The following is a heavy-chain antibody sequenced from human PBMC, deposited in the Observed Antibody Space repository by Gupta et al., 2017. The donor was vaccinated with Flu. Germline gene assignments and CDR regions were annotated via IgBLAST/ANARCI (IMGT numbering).Heavy chain of an antibody. CDR3: ARDLMDVVVVAASYYYGMDV. CDR2: ISSSSSYI. D-gene: IGHD2-15*01. Sequence: EVQLVESGGGLVKPGGSLRLSCAASGFTFSSYSMNWVRQAPGKGLEWVSSISSSSSYIYYADSVKGRFTSSRDNAKNSLYLQRNSLRAEDTAVYYCARDLMDVVVVAASYYYGMDVWGQGTTVTVSS. V-gene: IGHV3-21*01. J-gene: IGHJ6*02. CDR1: GFTFSSYS.